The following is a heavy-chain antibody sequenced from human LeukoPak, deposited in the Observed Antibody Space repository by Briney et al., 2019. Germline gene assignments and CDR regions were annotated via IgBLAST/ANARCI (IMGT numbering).Heavy chain of an antibody. D-gene: IGHD3-10*01. CDR1: GGSISSYY. V-gene: IGHV4-59*01. Sequence: PSETLSLTCTVSGGSISSYYWSWIRQPPGKGLEWIGYIYHSGSTNYNPSLKSRVTISVDTSKNQFSLKLSSVTAADTAVYYCARAQLLWFGGPYDYWGQGTLVTVSS. CDR3: ARAQLLWFGGPYDY. CDR2: IYHSGST. J-gene: IGHJ4*02.